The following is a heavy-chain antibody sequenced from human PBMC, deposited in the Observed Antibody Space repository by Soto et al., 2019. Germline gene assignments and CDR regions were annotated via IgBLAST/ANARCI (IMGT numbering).Heavy chain of an antibody. CDR2: ITWNSDKI. Sequence: EVQLVESGGGLVQPGRSLRLSCTASGFIFDNYAIHWVRQAPGKGLEWVSGITWNSDKIDYADSVKGRFTVSRDNAKNSLFLQMNSLRAEDTAFYYCARDHLGIAAGDFDLWGQGTLVTVSS. CDR1: GFIFDNYA. D-gene: IGHD6-19*01. CDR3: ARDHLGIAAGDFDL. J-gene: IGHJ4*02. V-gene: IGHV3-9*01.